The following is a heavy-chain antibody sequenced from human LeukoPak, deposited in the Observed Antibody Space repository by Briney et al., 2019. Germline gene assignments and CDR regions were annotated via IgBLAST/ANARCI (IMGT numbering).Heavy chain of an antibody. CDR3: ARAGLIAARLGAFDI. V-gene: IGHV3-21*01. D-gene: IGHD6-6*01. CDR1: GFTFSSYS. J-gene: IGHJ3*02. Sequence: GGSLRLSCAASGFTFSSYSMNWVRQAPGKGLEWVSSISSSSSYIYYADSVKGRFTISRDNAKNSLYLQMNSLRAEDTAVYYCARAGLIAARLGAFDIWGRGTMVTVSS. CDR2: ISSSSSYI.